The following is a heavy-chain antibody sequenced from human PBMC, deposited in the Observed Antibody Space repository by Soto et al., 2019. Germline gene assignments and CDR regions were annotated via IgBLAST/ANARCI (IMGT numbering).Heavy chain of an antibody. V-gene: IGHV3-23*01. Sequence: GGSLRLSCAASGFTSNSDAVSWVRQAPGKGLEWVSVINYSGGGTYYADSLEGRFVISRDRSKNTVYLQMHSLRAEDTAVYFCAEGGGKSITGWWWAPGHWGQGTLGTVS. CDR2: INYSGGGT. CDR3: AEGGGKSITGWWWAPGH. D-gene: IGHD2-21*01. J-gene: IGHJ4*02. CDR1: GFTSNSDA.